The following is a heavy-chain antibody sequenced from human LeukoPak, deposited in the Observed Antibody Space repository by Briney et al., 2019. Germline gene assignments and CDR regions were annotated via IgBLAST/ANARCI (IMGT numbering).Heavy chain of an antibody. J-gene: IGHJ4*02. V-gene: IGHV4-59*01. CDR2: IFYSGST. CDR1: GGSISSYY. Sequence: SETLSLTCTVSGGSISSYYWSWIRQPPGKGLEWIGYIFYSGSTNYHPSLKSRVTISVDTSKNQFSLKLSSVTAADTAVYYCATVAAAATNWGQGTLVTVSS. CDR3: ATVAAAATN. D-gene: IGHD6-13*01.